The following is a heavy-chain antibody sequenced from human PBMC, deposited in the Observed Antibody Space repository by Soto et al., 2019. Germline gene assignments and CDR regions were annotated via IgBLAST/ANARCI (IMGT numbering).Heavy chain of an antibody. CDR3: ARERPDGSRLDP. CDR2: IYYSGST. V-gene: IGHV4-30-4*01. CDR1: GGSIGSGDYY. D-gene: IGHD6-13*01. J-gene: IGHJ5*02. Sequence: SETLSLTCTVSGGSIGSGDYYWGWIRQPPGKGLEWIGYIYYSGSTYYNPSLKSRVTISVDTSKNQFSLKLSSVTAADTAVYYCARERPDGSRLDPWGQGTLVTVSS.